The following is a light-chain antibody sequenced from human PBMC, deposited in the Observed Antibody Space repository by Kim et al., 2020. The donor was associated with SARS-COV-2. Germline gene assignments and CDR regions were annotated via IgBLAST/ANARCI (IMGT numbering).Light chain of an antibody. CDR3: QQYDRLIT. CDR1: QTVRSSY. J-gene: IGKJ5*01. V-gene: IGKV3-20*01. Sequence: EIVLTQSPGTLSLSPGERATLSCRASQTVRSSYLAWYRQKPGQAPRLLIYDLSTRATGIPDRFSGSGSGTDFTLTISRLEPEDYAVYYCQQYDRLITFGQGTRLEIK. CDR2: DLS.